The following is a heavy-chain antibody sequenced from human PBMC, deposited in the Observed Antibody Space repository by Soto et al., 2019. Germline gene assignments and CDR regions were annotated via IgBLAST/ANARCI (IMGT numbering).Heavy chain of an antibody. CDR3: AKDVSRVGVEYFQH. J-gene: IGHJ1*01. CDR2: ISGSGGST. CDR1: GFTFSSYA. Sequence: EVQLMESGGGLVQPGGSLRLSCAASGFTFSSYAMSWFRQAPGKGLEWVSGISGSGGSTYYADSVKGRFTISRDSSKSRLYLHMNSLRAEDTAVYYCAKDVSRVGVEYFQHWGQGTLVTVSS. D-gene: IGHD3-16*01. V-gene: IGHV3-23*01.